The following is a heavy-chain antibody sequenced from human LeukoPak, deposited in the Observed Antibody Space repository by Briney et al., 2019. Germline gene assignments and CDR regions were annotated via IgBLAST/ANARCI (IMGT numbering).Heavy chain of an antibody. Sequence: GGSLRLSCAASGFSVSDYGMHWVRQAPGKGLEWVAFMRHDEYKEYYSDSVKGRFTTSRDNSRNTLSLQMSSLRIDDAAVYYCAKTLGGWQYFDCWGQGTLVTVSS. J-gene: IGHJ4*02. CDR1: GFSVSDYG. CDR3: AKTLGGWQYFDC. CDR2: MRHDEYKE. V-gene: IGHV3-30*02. D-gene: IGHD6-19*01.